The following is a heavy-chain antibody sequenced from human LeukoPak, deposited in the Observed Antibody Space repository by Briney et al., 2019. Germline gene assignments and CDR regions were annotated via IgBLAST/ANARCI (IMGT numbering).Heavy chain of an antibody. CDR3: ARGSFYYGSGSNPSYYYYMDV. V-gene: IGHV1-69*05. CDR2: IIPIFDTA. Sequence: SVKVSCKASGGTFSSYALSWVPQAPGQGLEWMGGIIPIFDTANYAQKFQGRVTITTDESTSTAYMELSSLRSEDTAVYYCARGSFYYGSGSNPSYYYYMDVWGKGTTVTVSS. CDR1: GGTFSSYA. D-gene: IGHD3-10*01. J-gene: IGHJ6*03.